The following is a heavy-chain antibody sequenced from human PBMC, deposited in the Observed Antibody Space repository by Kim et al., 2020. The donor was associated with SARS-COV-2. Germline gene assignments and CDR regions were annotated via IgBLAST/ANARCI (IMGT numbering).Heavy chain of an antibody. J-gene: IGHJ4*02. V-gene: IGHV3-21*01. CDR3: ARAGTTVVNQDYFDY. Sequence: GGSLRLSCAASGFTFSSYSMNWVRQAPGKGLELVSSISSSSSYIYYADSVKGRFTISRDNAKNSLYLQMNSLRAEDTAVYYCARAGTTVVNQDYFDYWGQGTLVTVSS. D-gene: IGHD4-17*01. CDR1: GFTFSSYS. CDR2: ISSSSSYI.